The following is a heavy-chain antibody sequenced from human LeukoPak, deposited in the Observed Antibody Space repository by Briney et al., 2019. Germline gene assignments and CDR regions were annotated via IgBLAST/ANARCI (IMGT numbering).Heavy chain of an antibody. CDR2: ITRNNDSI. V-gene: IGHV3-48*04. D-gene: IGHD2-15*01. CDR3: ARGVKSKFCSGDTCYGVDSSYYMDV. Sequence: GGSLRLSCAASGFTFSYYSMNWVRQAPGKGLEWLSYITRNNDSIYYADSVKGRFSICRDNAKNPLHLQMNSLRAEDTAVYYCARGVKSKFCSGDTCYGVDSSYYMDVWGKGTTVTVSS. CDR1: GFTFSYYS. J-gene: IGHJ6*03.